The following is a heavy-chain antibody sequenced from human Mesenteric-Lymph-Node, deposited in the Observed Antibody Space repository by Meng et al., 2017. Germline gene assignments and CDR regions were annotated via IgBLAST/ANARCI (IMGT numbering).Heavy chain of an antibody. Sequence: GGSLRLSCAASGFTFSDYYMSWIRQAPGKGLEWVSAISGSGGSTYYADSVKGRFTISRDNSKNTLYLQMNSLRAEDTAVYYCAKGLYYDILTGYWDYWGQGTLVTVSS. CDR1: GFTFSDYY. CDR3: AKGLYYDILTGYWDY. V-gene: IGHV3-23*01. CDR2: ISGSGGST. J-gene: IGHJ4*02. D-gene: IGHD3-9*01.